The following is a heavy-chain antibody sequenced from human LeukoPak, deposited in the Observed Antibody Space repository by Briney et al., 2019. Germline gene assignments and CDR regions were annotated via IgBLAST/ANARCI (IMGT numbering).Heavy chain of an antibody. Sequence: SETLSLTCTVSGGSISSGGYYWSWIRQHPGKGLEWIGYIYYSGSTYYNPSLKSRVTISVDTSKNQFSLKLSSVTAADTAVYYCARALITIFGVVISGLFDYWGQGTLVTVSS. CDR1: GGSISSGGYY. J-gene: IGHJ4*02. V-gene: IGHV4-31*03. D-gene: IGHD3-3*01. CDR2: IYYSGST. CDR3: ARALITIFGVVISGLFDY.